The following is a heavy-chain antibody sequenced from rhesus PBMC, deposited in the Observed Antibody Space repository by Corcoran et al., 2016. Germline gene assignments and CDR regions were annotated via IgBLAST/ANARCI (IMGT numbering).Heavy chain of an antibody. CDR1: GGSICCCSW. CDR2: SNGMSATT. Sequence: QVQLQELGPGVVKLSLTLALSCAVFGGSICCCSWFSWVPQSPGKGMGWIGYSNGMSATTNYNASLKSPVTMSTDSSKNQCSLKLSTVTAADTAVYCCARLYSGGWTFDDWGQGVLVTVSS. V-gene: IGHV4-65*01. J-gene: IGHJ4*01. CDR3: ARLYSGGWTFDD. D-gene: IGHD6-37*01.